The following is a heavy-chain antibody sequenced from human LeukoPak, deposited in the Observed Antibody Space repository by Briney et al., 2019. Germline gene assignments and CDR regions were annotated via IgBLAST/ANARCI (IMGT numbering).Heavy chain of an antibody. V-gene: IGHV3-23*01. CDR2: ISGSGGST. Sequence: PGGSLRLSCAASRFTFSSYAMSWVRQAPGKGLEWVSAISGSGGSTYYADSVKGRFTISRDNSKNTLYLQMNSLRAEDTAVYYCAKTRRLAYCGGDCSSYWYFDLWGRGTLVTVSS. J-gene: IGHJ2*01. D-gene: IGHD2-21*02. CDR1: RFTFSSYA. CDR3: AKTRRLAYCGGDCSSYWYFDL.